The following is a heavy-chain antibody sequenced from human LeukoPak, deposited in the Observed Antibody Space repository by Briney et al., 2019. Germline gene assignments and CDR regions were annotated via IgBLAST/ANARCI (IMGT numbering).Heavy chain of an antibody. CDR3: ARVPFSGAYLYYFDY. CDR2: IYYSGST. CDR1: GGSISSYY. V-gene: IGHV4-59*01. Sequence: SETLSLTCTVSGGSISSYYWSWIRQPPGKGLEWIGYIYYSGSTNYNPSLKSRVTISVDTSKNQFSLKLSSVTAADTAVYYCARVPFSGAYLYYFDYWGQGTLVTVSS. J-gene: IGHJ4*02. D-gene: IGHD2-15*01.